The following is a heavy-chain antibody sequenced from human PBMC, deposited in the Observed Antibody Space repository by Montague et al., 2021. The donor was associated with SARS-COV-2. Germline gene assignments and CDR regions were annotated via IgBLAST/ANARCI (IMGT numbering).Heavy chain of an antibody. D-gene: IGHD5-18*01. CDR1: GGSISDGGYS. CDR3: AREGGRIQLWLRGDDAFSI. Sequence: TLSLTCTVSGGSISDGGYSWTWIRQHPGKGLEWIGYVYYSGSTFYNPSLKSRITISVGTSKNQFSLKLSSVTAADTAVYYCAREGGRIQLWLRGDDAFSIWGQGTLVTVSS. V-gene: IGHV4-31*03. CDR2: VYYSGST. J-gene: IGHJ3*02.